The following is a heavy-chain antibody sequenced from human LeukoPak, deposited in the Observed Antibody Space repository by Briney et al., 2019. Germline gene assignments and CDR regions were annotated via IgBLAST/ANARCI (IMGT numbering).Heavy chain of an antibody. V-gene: IGHV3-48*03. Sequence: GGSLRLSCAASGFTFSIFEMNWVRQAPGKGLEWVSYISSGGSTIYYADSVKGRFTISRDNAKNSLYLQMNSLRAEDTAVYYCTRLDYWGQGTLVTVSS. J-gene: IGHJ4*02. CDR1: GFTFSIFE. CDR3: TRLDY. CDR2: ISSGGSTI.